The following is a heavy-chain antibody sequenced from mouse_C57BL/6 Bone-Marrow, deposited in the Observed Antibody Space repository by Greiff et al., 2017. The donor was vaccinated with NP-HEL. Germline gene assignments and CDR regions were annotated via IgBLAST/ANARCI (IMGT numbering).Heavy chain of an antibody. D-gene: IGHD4-1*01. Sequence: VQLKQSGPELVKPGASVKISCKASGYTFTDYYMNWVKQSHGKSLEWIGDINPNNGGTSYNQKFKGKATLTVDKSSSTAYMELRSLTSEDSAVYYCARMGELGPYAMDYWGQGTSVTVSS. V-gene: IGHV1-26*01. J-gene: IGHJ4*01. CDR3: ARMGELGPYAMDY. CDR2: INPNNGGT. CDR1: GYTFTDYY.